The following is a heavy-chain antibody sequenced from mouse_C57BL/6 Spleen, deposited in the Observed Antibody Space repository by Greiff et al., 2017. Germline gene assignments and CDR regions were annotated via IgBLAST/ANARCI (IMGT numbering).Heavy chain of an antibody. Sequence: EVQLVESGGGLVQPGGSLSLSCAASGFTFTDYYMSWVRQPPGKALEWLGFIRNKANGYTTEYSASVKGRFTISRDNSQSILYLQMNALGAEDSATYYCASYILKKGSDYWGQGTTLTVSS. J-gene: IGHJ2*01. CDR1: GFTFTDYY. CDR3: ASYILKKGSDY. CDR2: IRNKANGYTT. V-gene: IGHV7-3*01.